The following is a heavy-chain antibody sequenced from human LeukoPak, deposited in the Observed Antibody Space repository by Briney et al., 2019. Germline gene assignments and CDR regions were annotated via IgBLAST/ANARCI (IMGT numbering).Heavy chain of an antibody. CDR2: IYYSGST. CDR1: GGSTSSYY. CDR3: ARGAPVDY. Sequence: SETLSLTCTVSGGSTSSYYWSWIRRPPGKGLEWIGYIYYSGSTKYNPSLKSRVTISVDTSKNQFSLKLSSVTAADTAVYYCARGAPVDYWGQGTLVTVSS. V-gene: IGHV4-59*01. J-gene: IGHJ4*02.